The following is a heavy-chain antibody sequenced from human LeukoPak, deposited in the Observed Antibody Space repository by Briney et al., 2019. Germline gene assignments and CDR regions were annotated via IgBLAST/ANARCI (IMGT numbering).Heavy chain of an antibody. CDR1: GDSISSSSYY. Sequence: SETLSLTCTVSGDSISSSSYYWGWIRQPPGKGLEWIGTIFYSGSTYYNPSLKSRVTLSVDTSKNQYSLKLSSVTAADTAVYYCARGGYSSSWRNRYNWFDPWGQGTLVTVSS. CDR2: IFYSGST. CDR3: ARGGYSSSWRNRYNWFDP. D-gene: IGHD6-13*01. J-gene: IGHJ5*02. V-gene: IGHV4-39*01.